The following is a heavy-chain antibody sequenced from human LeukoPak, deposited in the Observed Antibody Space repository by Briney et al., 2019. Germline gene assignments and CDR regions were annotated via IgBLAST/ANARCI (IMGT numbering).Heavy chain of an antibody. CDR2: IRSKANSYAT. V-gene: IGHV3-73*01. CDR1: GFTFSGSD. D-gene: IGHD4-17*01. J-gene: IGHJ4*02. CDR3: MSPMTTVPSRDY. Sequence: GGSLRLSCAASGFTFSGSDMHWARQASGKGLEWVGRIRSKANSYATTYAASVKGRFTISRDDSKNTAYLQMNSLKTEDTAVYYCMSPMTTVPSRDYWGQGTLVTVSS.